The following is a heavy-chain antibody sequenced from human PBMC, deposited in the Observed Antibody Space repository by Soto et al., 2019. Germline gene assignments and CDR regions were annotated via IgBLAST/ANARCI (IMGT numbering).Heavy chain of an antibody. CDR1: GFTFSSYA. Sequence: GESLKISYAASGFTFSSYAMSWVRQAPGKGLEWVSGISGSGLSTNYADSVKGRFTISRDNSKNTLYLQMNSLRAEDTAAYYCAKMTTRRFDYWGQGTLVTVS. J-gene: IGHJ4*02. CDR3: AKMTTRRFDY. D-gene: IGHD4-17*01. CDR2: ISGSGLST. V-gene: IGHV3-23*01.